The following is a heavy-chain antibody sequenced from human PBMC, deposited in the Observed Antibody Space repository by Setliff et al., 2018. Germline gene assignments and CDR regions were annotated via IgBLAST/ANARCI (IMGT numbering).Heavy chain of an antibody. CDR1: GGSFRGYY. CDR3: ARTPDGFLGDGYNLNTLGYFDS. V-gene: IGHV4-34*01. D-gene: IGHD3-3*01. J-gene: IGHJ4*02. CDR2: INHSGSN. Sequence: PSETLSLTCAVYGGSFRGYYWSWIRQPPGKGLEWIGEINHSGSNNYNPSLKSRVTISVDTSKNQFSLKLSSVTAADTAVYYCARTPDGFLGDGYNLNTLGYFDSWGQGTLVTVSS.